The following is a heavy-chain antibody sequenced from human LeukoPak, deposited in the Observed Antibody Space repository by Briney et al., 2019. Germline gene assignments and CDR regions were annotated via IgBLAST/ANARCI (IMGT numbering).Heavy chain of an antibody. D-gene: IGHD3-22*01. J-gene: IGHJ3*02. CDR2: IISTGTI. V-gene: IGHV4-59*01. Sequence: KPSETLSLTCTVSGASISGYYWSWIRQPPGKRLEWIGYIISTGTINYNPSLKSRVTISIDTSKNQLSLQLTSVTAADTAVYYCARGPYSYDSSGAFDIWGQGTMVTVSS. CDR3: ARGPYSYDSSGAFDI. CDR1: GASISGYY.